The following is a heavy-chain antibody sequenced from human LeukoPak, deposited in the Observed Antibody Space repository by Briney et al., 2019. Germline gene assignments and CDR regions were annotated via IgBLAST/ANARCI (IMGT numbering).Heavy chain of an antibody. Sequence: SETLSLTCAVSGGSISSGTYSWSWIRQPPGKGLEWIGYVYHNGNLYYNPSLKSRVTISVDRSKNQFSLNLKFVTAADTAVYCCAREGEPYGFDYWGQGALVTVSS. V-gene: IGHV4-30-2*01. J-gene: IGHJ4*02. D-gene: IGHD3-10*01. CDR2: VYHNGNL. CDR3: AREGEPYGFDY. CDR1: GGSISSGTYS.